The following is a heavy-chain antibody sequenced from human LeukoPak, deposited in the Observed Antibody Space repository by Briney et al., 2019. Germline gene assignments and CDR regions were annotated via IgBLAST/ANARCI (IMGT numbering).Heavy chain of an antibody. V-gene: IGHV1-46*01. CDR3: ARDQGGSIYYHYYGMDV. Sequence: GASVKVSCKASGYTFTSYYMHWVRQAPGQGLEWMGIINPSGGSTSYAQKFQGRVTMTRDTSTSTVYMELSSLRSEDTAVYYCARDQGGSIYYHYYGMDVWGQGTTVTVSS. J-gene: IGHJ6*02. CDR2: INPSGGST. CDR1: GYTFTSYY. D-gene: IGHD2-15*01.